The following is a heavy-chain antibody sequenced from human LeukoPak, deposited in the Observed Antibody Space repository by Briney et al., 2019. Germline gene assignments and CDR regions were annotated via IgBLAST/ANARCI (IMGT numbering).Heavy chain of an antibody. CDR2: IHTSGST. CDR1: GGSISSYY. D-gene: IGHD6-6*01. V-gene: IGHV4-4*07. CDR3: ARTVMGAAPHYYYYYMDV. Sequence: SETLSLTCTVSGGSISSYYWSWIRQPAGKGLEWIGRIHTSGSTNYSPSLKSRVTMSVDTSKNQFSLKLTSVTAADTAVYHCARTVMGAAPHYYYYYMDVWGKGTTVTVSS. J-gene: IGHJ6*03.